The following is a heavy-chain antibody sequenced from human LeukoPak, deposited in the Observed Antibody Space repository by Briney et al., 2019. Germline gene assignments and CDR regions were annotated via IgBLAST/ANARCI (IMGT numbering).Heavy chain of an antibody. CDR2: IYYSGST. V-gene: IGHV4-59*08. CDR3: ASAYSSSWFDY. CDR1: GGSISSYY. J-gene: IGHJ4*02. D-gene: IGHD6-13*01. Sequence: SETLSLTCTVSGGSISSYYWSWIRQPPGKGLEWVGYIYYSGSTNYNPSLKSRVTISVDTSKNQFSLKLSSVTAADTAVYYCASAYSSSWFDYWGQGTLVTVSS.